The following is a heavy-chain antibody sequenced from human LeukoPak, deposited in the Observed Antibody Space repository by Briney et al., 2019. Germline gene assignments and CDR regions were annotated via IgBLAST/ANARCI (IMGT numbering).Heavy chain of an antibody. CDR2: ISAYNGNT. Sequence: ASVKVSCKASGYTFTSYGISWVRQAPGQGLEWMGWISAYNGNTNYAQKLQGRVTMTTDTSTSTAYMELRSLRSDDTAVYYCARSCYSGYPPVAADYWGQGTLVTVSS. V-gene: IGHV1-18*01. CDR3: ARSCYSGYPPVAADY. CDR1: GYTFTSYG. D-gene: IGHD5-12*01. J-gene: IGHJ4*02.